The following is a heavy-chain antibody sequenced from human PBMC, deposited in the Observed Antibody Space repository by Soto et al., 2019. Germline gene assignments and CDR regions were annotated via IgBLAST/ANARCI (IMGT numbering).Heavy chain of an antibody. D-gene: IGHD3-10*02. Sequence: QVQLQESGPGLVKPSGTLSLICSVSGFSVSSNDWWTWVRQPPGKGLEWIGEVFRSGETNSNPSLKSRVTMAVDMSKIHFSLTLNSVTAADTGIYYCARSTMIGPARRLDSWGPGTLVTVSA. CDR1: GFSVSSNDW. J-gene: IGHJ5*01. V-gene: IGHV4-4*02. CDR3: ARSTMIGPARRLDS. CDR2: VFRSGET.